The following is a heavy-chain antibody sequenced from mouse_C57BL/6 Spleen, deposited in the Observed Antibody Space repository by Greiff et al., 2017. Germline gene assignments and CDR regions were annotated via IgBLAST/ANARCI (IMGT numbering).Heavy chain of an antibody. Sequence: QVQLKESGAELVRPGASVTLSCKASGYTFTDYEMHWVKQTPVHGLEWIGAIDPETGGTAYNQKFKGKAILTADKSSSTAYMELRSLTSEDSAVYYCTRDREIYYDYDGFAYWGQGTLVTVSA. J-gene: IGHJ3*01. CDR1: GYTFTDYE. CDR3: TRDREIYYDYDGFAY. D-gene: IGHD2-4*01. V-gene: IGHV1-15*01. CDR2: IDPETGGT.